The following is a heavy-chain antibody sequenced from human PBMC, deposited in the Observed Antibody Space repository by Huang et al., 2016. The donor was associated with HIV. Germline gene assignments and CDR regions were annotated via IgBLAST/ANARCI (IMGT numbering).Heavy chain of an antibody. Sequence: LQLQESGTGLVKSSETLSLICTVSGGSISSSSYYWGWIRQPPGKGPEWIGSIYYSGNTYYNPPLKSRVTISVDTSKNQFSLKVNSVPAADTAVYYCARHGRVAGHYYNNMDVWGRGTTVTVSS. D-gene: IGHD6-19*01. V-gene: IGHV4-39*01. CDR1: GGSISSSSYY. CDR3: ARHGRVAGHYYNNMDV. CDR2: IYYSGNT. J-gene: IGHJ6*02.